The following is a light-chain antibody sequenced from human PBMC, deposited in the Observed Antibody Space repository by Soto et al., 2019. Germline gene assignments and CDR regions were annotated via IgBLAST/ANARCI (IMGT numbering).Light chain of an antibody. J-gene: IGKJ3*01. Sequence: DIQVAQFPSSLSASVGDRVTITCRASQAIGNYLAWYQQKPGKVPKLLIYAASTLQSGVLSRFSGSRSGTDFTLTVSSLQPEDVATYYCQKYNGVPLSFGPGTKVEIK. CDR3: QKYNGVPLS. CDR2: AAS. CDR1: QAIGNY. V-gene: IGKV1-27*01.